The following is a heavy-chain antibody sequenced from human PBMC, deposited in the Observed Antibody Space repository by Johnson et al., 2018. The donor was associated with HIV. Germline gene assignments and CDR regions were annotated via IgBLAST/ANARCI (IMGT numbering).Heavy chain of an antibody. CDR1: GFTFSSYA. Sequence: QEKLVESGGGVVQPGRSLRLSCAASGFTFSSYAMHWVRQAPGKGLEWVAVISYDGSNKYYADSVKGRFTISRDNSKNTLYLQMNSLRAEDTAVYYCARGDPPNVFDIWGQGTMVTVSS. V-gene: IGHV3-30*04. J-gene: IGHJ3*02. CDR2: ISYDGSNK. CDR3: ARGDPPNVFDI.